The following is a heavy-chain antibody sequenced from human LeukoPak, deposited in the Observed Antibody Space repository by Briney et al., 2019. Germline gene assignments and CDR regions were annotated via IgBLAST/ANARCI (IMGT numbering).Heavy chain of an antibody. CDR3: AKVPYYYDSSGYYSVDY. V-gene: IGHV3-43*02. D-gene: IGHD3-22*01. CDR1: GFTVDDYA. J-gene: IGHJ4*02. Sequence: GGSLRLSCAASGFTVDDYAMRWVRQAPGEGLEWVSLISGNGDRQYYAVSLTGQFPISRNNNKNSLYLQMNSRRTEDTALYYCAKVPYYYDSSGYYSVDYWGQGTLVTVSS. CDR2: ISGNGDRQ.